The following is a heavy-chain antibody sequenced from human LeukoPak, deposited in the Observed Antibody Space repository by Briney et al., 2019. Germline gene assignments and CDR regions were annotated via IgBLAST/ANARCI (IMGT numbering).Heavy chain of an antibody. CDR1: GGTFNSYA. Sequence: ASVKVSCKASGGTFNSYAISWVRQAPGQGLEWMGWMNPNSGNTGYAQKFQGRVTMTRNTSISTAYMELSSLRSEDTAVYYCARVPTMVRGVTEFDYWGQGTLVTVSS. CDR2: MNPNSGNT. V-gene: IGHV1-8*01. J-gene: IGHJ4*02. CDR3: ARVPTMVRGVTEFDY. D-gene: IGHD3-10*01.